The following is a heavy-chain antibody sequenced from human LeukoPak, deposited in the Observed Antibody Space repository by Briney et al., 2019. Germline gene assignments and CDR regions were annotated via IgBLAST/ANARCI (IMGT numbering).Heavy chain of an antibody. Sequence: GGSLRLSCPVSGFTFSSYAMSWVRQAPGKGLEWVSGINSNGDEIYYADSVRGRFTISRDNSNNALYLQMDSLRAEDTAVYYCANWIGSSSRDYWGQGTLVTVSS. J-gene: IGHJ4*02. CDR1: GFTFSSYA. V-gene: IGHV3-23*01. CDR2: INSNGDEI. CDR3: ANWIGSSSRDY. D-gene: IGHD6-6*01.